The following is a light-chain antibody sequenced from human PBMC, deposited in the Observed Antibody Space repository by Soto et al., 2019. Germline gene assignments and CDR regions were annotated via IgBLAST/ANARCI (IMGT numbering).Light chain of an antibody. CDR1: QSVSTT. CDR3: QQYNHWPLT. J-gene: IGKJ4*01. Sequence: EIVMTQSPATLSVSPGERATLSCRASQSVSTTLAWYQQKPGQAPSLLIYGASTRSTGIPAKFSGSGSGTEFTLVISSLQSIDLAVCYFQQYNHWPLTFGGGTKVEIK. V-gene: IGKV3-15*01. CDR2: GAS.